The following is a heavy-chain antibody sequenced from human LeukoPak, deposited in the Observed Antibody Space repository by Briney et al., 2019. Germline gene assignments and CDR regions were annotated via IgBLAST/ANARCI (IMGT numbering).Heavy chain of an antibody. J-gene: IGHJ4*02. CDR2: IYYTGTT. Sequence: SETLSFTCTASGGSISSCSYYWRWIRQPPGKGMEWIASIYYTGTTYYNPSLKSRVSISADTSMSHFSLKLSSVNAADTAVYYCTSRGWIVGLVDYWGQGTLVTVSS. V-gene: IGHV4-39*02. D-gene: IGHD3-22*01. CDR3: TSRGWIVGLVDY. CDR1: GGSISSCSYY.